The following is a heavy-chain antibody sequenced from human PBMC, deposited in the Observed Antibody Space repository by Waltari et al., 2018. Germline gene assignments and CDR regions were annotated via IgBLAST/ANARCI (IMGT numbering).Heavy chain of an antibody. D-gene: IGHD2-2*02. Sequence: QVQLVQSGAELKMPGASVKVSCETSGFPFTAFYIHWLRQAPGQGLEWMGWIHPKTGDTDSAQKFRGWITLTRDLSASAAYMELTRLRSDDTAIYYCARATDIPAFDSWGQGTLVTVSS. CDR1: GFPFTAFY. J-gene: IGHJ4*02. V-gene: IGHV1-2*04. CDR3: ARATDIPAFDS. CDR2: IHPKTGDT.